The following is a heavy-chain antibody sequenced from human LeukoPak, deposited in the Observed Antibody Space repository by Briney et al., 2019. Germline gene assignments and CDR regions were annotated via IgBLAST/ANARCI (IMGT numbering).Heavy chain of an antibody. CDR1: GFTFSTYF. J-gene: IGHJ4*02. CDR3: AKSPYCSGGSCYYFDH. Sequence: GGSLRLSCAASGFTFSTYFMHWVRQAPGKGLEWVSYISSSGSTIYYADSVKGRFTISRDNAKNSLYLQMNSLRAEDTAVYYCAKSPYCSGGSCYYFDHWGQGTLVTVSS. D-gene: IGHD2-15*01. CDR2: ISSSGSTI. V-gene: IGHV3-48*03.